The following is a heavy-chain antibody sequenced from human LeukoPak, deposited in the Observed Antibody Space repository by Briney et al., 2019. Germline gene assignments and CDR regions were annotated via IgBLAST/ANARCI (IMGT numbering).Heavy chain of an antibody. V-gene: IGHV1-46*01. D-gene: IGHD3-10*01. J-gene: IGHJ4*02. CDR3: ARDSGMVRGTVDY. CDR2: INPSGGST. Sequence: ASVKVSCKSSGYTFTSYYMYWVRQAPGQGLEWTGIINPSGGSTSYAQKFQGRVTMTRDTSTSTVYMELSSLRSEDTAVYYCARDSGMVRGTVDYWGQGTLVTVSS. CDR1: GYTFTSYY.